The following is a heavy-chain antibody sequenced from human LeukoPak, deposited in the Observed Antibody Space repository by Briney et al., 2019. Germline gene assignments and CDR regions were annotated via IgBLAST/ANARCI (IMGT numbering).Heavy chain of an antibody. CDR2: VNQGGTEK. CDR1: GFTFSSQW. V-gene: IGHV3-7*03. Sequence: GGSLRLSCAASGFTFSSQWMSWVRQAPGKGLEWVANVNQGGTEKYYVDSVKGRFTISRDNAENSLYLQMNSLRAEDAAVYYCAREHYFYYMDGWGKGTTVTVSS. J-gene: IGHJ6*03. CDR3: AREHYFYYMDG.